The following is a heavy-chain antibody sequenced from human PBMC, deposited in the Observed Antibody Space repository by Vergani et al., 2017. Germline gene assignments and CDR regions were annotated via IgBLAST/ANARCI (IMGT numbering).Heavy chain of an antibody. Sequence: QVQLQQWGAGLLKPSETLSLTCAVYGGSFSGYYWSWIRQPPGKGLEWIGEINHSGSTNYNPSLKSRVTISVDTSKNQFSLKLSSVTAADTAVYYCARGCSSTSCYRYFDYWGQGTLVTVSS. D-gene: IGHD2-2*02. CDR1: GGSFSGYY. V-gene: IGHV4-34*01. CDR3: ARGCSSTSCYRYFDY. J-gene: IGHJ4*02. CDR2: INHSGST.